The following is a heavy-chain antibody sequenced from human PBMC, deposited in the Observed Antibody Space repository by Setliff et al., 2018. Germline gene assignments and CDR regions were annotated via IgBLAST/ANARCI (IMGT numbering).Heavy chain of an antibody. CDR2: IYYSGST. J-gene: IGHJ4*02. V-gene: IGHV4-59*12. Sequence: PSETLSLTCSVSGDSMSFSYWSWIRQPPGKGLEWIGYIYYSGSTNYNPSLKSRVTISMDTSKNQFSLKVSSVTAADTAVYYCARSFSRREKFLLDYWGQGALVTVSS. CDR3: ARSFSRREKFLLDY. CDR1: GDSMSFSY.